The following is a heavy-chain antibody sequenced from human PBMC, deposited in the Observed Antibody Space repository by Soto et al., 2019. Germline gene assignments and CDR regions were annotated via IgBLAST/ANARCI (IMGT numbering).Heavy chain of an antibody. Sequence: ASVKVSCKASGYTFTSYAMHWGRQAPGQRLEWMGWINAGNGNTKYSQKFQGRVTITRDTSASTAYMELSSLRSEDTAVYYCARGLRYFDWFTFDYWGQGTLVTVSS. CDR2: INAGNGNT. CDR1: GYTFTSYA. CDR3: ARGLRYFDWFTFDY. D-gene: IGHD3-9*01. V-gene: IGHV1-3*01. J-gene: IGHJ4*02.